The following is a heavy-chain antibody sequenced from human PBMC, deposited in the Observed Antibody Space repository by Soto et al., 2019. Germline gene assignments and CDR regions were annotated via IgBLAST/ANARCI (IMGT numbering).Heavy chain of an antibody. CDR2: ISGSGGRT. Sequence: GGSLRLSCAASAFPFSSYAMSWVRQAPGKGLEWVSVISGSGGRTSYADSVKGRFTISRDNSRNTLYLQMNSLRDEDTAVYYCAKGWYGNHYYYYAMDVWGQGTPVTVSS. J-gene: IGHJ6*02. D-gene: IGHD2-15*01. CDR3: AKGWYGNHYYYYAMDV. CDR1: AFPFSSYA. V-gene: IGHV3-23*01.